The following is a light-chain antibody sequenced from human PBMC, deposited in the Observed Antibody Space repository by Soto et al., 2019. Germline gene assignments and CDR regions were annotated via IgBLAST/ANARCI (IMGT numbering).Light chain of an antibody. Sequence: QSALTQPRSVSVSPGQSVTISCTGTSSDVGGYNYVSWYPQHPGKAPKLMIFDVTKRPSGVPDRFSGSKSGNTASLTISGLQAEDEADYYCCSYAGSYVVFGGGTQLTVL. CDR1: SSDVGGYNY. CDR3: CSYAGSYVV. V-gene: IGLV2-11*01. CDR2: DVT. J-gene: IGLJ2*01.